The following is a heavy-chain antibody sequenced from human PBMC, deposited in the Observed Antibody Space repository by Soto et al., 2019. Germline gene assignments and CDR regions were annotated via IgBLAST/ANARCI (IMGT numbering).Heavy chain of an antibody. J-gene: IGHJ3*02. Sequence: GGSLRLSCAASGFTFSSYSMNWVRQAPGKGLEWVSYISSSSSTIYYADSVKGRFTISRDNAKNSLYLQMNSLRDEDTAVYYCARSGPLSNTYYYDSSGYSAQGDAFDIWGQGTMVTVSS. CDR2: ISSSSSTI. CDR3: ARSGPLSNTYYYDSSGYSAQGDAFDI. V-gene: IGHV3-48*02. CDR1: GFTFSSYS. D-gene: IGHD3-22*01.